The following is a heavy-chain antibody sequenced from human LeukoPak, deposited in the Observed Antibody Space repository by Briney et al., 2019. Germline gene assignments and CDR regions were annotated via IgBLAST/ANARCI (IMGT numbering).Heavy chain of an antibody. CDR3: ARNLEDILVVVAATLDY. CDR1: GFIFSSYW. J-gene: IGHJ4*02. CDR2: IKQDGSEK. Sequence: GGSLRLSCAASGFIFSSYWMSWVRQAPGKGLEWLANIKQDGSEKYYVASVKGRFTISRDNAKNSLYLQMNSLRAEDTAVYYCARNLEDILVVVAATLDYWGQGTLGTVSS. V-gene: IGHV3-7*01. D-gene: IGHD2-15*01.